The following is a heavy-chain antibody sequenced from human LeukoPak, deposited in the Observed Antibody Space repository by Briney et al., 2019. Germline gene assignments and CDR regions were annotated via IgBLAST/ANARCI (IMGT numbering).Heavy chain of an antibody. J-gene: IGHJ3*02. V-gene: IGHV3-30*02. CDR2: IRYDGSNK. CDR1: GFTFSSYG. D-gene: IGHD4-23*01. Sequence: PGGSLRLSCAASGFTFSSYGMHWVRQAPGKGLEWVAFIRYDGSNKYYADSVKGRFTISRDNAKNSLYLQMNSLRAEDTAVYYCARGGGGNGNDAYDMWGQGTMVTVSS. CDR3: ARGGGGNGNDAYDM.